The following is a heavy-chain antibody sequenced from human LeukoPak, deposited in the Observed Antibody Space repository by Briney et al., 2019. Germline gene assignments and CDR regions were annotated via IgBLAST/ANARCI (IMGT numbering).Heavy chain of an antibody. Sequence: GSLRLSCAASGFTFSSYAMSWVRQPPGKGLEWIGSIYYSGSTYYNPSLKSRVTISVDTPKNQFSLKLSSVTAADTAVYYCARASGSGSYCIFDYWGQGTLVTVSS. D-gene: IGHD3-10*01. J-gene: IGHJ4*02. CDR3: ARASGSGSYCIFDY. CDR2: IYYSGST. CDR1: GFTFSSYA. V-gene: IGHV4-39*07.